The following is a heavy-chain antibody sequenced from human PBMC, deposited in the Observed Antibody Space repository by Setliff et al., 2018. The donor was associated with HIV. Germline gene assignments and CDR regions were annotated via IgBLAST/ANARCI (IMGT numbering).Heavy chain of an antibody. CDR3: ARRLQFLEFLHGVGGLDV. CDR2: IYHSGTT. V-gene: IGHV4-38-2*02. CDR1: GYPISSGYY. D-gene: IGHD3-3*01. J-gene: IGHJ6*02. Sequence: PSETLSLTCTVSGYPISSGYYWGWIRQPPGKGLEWIGSIYHSGTTYCNPSLKSRVTISVDTSKNQFSLKLSSATAADTAVYYCARRLQFLEFLHGVGGLDVWGQGTTVTVSS.